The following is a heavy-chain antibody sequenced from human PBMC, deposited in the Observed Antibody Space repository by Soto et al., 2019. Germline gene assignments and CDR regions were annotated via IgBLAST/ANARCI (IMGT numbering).Heavy chain of an antibody. CDR3: AREGGYCSSNSCRLTSSLDP. CDR2: INPNSGGT. J-gene: IGHJ5*02. D-gene: IGHD2-2*01. Sequence: ASVKVSCKAPGYTFTGYYMHWVRQAPGQGLEWMGWINPNSGGTNYAQKFQGRVTMTRDTSISTAYMELSRLRSDDTAVYYCAREGGYCSSNSCRLTSSLDPWGQGTLVTVSS. V-gene: IGHV1-2*02. CDR1: GYTFTGYY.